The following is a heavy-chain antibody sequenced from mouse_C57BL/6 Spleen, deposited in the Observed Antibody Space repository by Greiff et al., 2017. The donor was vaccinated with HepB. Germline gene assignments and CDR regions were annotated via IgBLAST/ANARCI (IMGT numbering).Heavy chain of an antibody. J-gene: IGHJ1*03. CDR1: GFTFTDYY. D-gene: IGHD2-4*01. CDR3: ARLYYDYDSWYFDV. V-gene: IGHV7-3*01. CDR2: IRNKANGYTT. Sequence: EVMLVESGGGLVQPGGSLSLSCAASGFTFTDYYMSWVRQPPGKALEWLCFIRNKANGYTTEYSASVKGRFTISRDNSQSILYLQMNALRAEDSATYYCARLYYDYDSWYFDVWGTGTTVTVSS.